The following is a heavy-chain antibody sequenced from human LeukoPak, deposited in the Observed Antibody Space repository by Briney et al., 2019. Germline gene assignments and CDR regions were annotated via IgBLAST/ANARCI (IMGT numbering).Heavy chain of an antibody. CDR2: TSWGGSDS. CDR3: ARGAFLVSEYFQH. CDR1: GFRVDDYA. Sequence: GGSLSLSCVGSGFRVDDYAMRWLRPTPGKGLVGVSHTSWGGSDSYYADSVRGRFTVSRDNSKNSVYLQMDSLRSDDTALYYCARGAFLVSEYFQHWGQGTLVTVSS. V-gene: IGHV3-43D*03. D-gene: IGHD3-16*01. J-gene: IGHJ1*01.